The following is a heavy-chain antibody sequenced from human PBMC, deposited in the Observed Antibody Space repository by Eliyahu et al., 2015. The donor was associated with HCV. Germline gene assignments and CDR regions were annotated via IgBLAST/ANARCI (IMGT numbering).Heavy chain of an antibody. Sequence: QVQLQESGPGLVKPSETLSLTCTVSGGSVSSGSYYWSWIRQPPGKGLEWIGYIYYSGSTNYNPSLKSRVTISVDTSKNQFSLKLSSVTAADTAVYYCARDQQLARRHNWFDPWGQGTLVTVSS. CDR2: IYYSGST. CDR1: GGSVSSGSYY. D-gene: IGHD6-6*01. V-gene: IGHV4-61*01. CDR3: ARDQQLARRHNWFDP. J-gene: IGHJ5*02.